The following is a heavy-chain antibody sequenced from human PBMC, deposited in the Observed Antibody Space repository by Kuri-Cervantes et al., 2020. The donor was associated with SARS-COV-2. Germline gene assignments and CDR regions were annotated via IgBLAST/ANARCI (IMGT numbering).Heavy chain of an antibody. D-gene: IGHD6-19*01. CDR1: GGSISSSISSSSYY. Sequence: SETLSLTCTVSGGSISSSISSSSYYWGWIRQPPGKGLEWIGSIYYSGSTNYNPSLKSRVTISVDTSKNQFSLKLSSVTAADTAVYYCAREGSGWYGEDYYYYGMDVWGQGTTVTVSS. J-gene: IGHJ6*02. V-gene: IGHV4-39*07. CDR2: IYYSGST. CDR3: AREGSGWYGEDYYYYGMDV.